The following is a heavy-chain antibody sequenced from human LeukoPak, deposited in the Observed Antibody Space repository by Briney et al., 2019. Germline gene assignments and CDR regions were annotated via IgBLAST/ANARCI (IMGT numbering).Heavy chain of an antibody. CDR3: ASNTNYYENTGHYVLDS. Sequence: SVKLSCKASGGTFSTYAISWVRQAPGQGLEWMGGIIPILGTANYAQEFKGRVTITADEFTGTAYMELSSLRSEDKAVFYCASNTNYYENTGHYVLDSWGQGTLVTVSS. D-gene: IGHD3-22*01. CDR1: GGTFSTYA. J-gene: IGHJ5*01. CDR2: IIPILGTA. V-gene: IGHV1-69*13.